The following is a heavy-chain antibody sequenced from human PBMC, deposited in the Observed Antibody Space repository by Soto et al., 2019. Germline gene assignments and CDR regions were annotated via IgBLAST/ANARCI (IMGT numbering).Heavy chain of an antibody. Sequence: SETLSLTCTVSGGSIINYYWSWIRQPPGKGLEWIGYIYYTGSTNYNPSLKSRVTISIDTSKNQFSLELSSVTAADTAVYYCAGLSGYYWVFDYWGQGTLVTVSS. V-gene: IGHV4-59*01. CDR3: AGLSGYYWVFDY. CDR1: GGSIINYY. J-gene: IGHJ4*02. CDR2: IYYTGST. D-gene: IGHD3-22*01.